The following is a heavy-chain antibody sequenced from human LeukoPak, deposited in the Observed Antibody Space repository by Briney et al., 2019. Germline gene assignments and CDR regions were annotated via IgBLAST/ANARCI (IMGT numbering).Heavy chain of an antibody. Sequence: GGSLRLSCTASGFTFVDYAMSWVRQAQGKGLEWVGFIRSKVYGGTTEYAASVKGRFTISREDSNSVAYVQMNSLKTEDTAVYYCTARRGGSRLDYWGQGTLVTVSS. D-gene: IGHD1-26*01. J-gene: IGHJ4*02. V-gene: IGHV3-49*04. CDR1: GFTFVDYA. CDR3: TARRGGSRLDY. CDR2: IRSKVYGGTT.